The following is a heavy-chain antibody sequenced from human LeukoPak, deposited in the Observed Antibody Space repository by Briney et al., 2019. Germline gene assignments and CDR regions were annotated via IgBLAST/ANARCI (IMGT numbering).Heavy chain of an antibody. J-gene: IGHJ3*01. CDR3: ARDPRRYSSGWPF. V-gene: IGHV3-7*01. CDR1: GFTFSSYW. Sequence: PGGSLRLSCAASGFTFSSYWMSWVRQAPGKGLEWVANIKQDGSEKYYVDSVKGRFTISRDNAKNSLYLQMNSLRAEDTAVYYCARDPRRYSSGWPFWGQGTMVTVSS. CDR2: IKQDGSEK. D-gene: IGHD6-19*01.